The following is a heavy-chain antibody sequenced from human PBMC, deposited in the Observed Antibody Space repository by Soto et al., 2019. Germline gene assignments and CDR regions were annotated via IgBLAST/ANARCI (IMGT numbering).Heavy chain of an antibody. V-gene: IGHV4-34*01. CDR1: GGSFSGYY. CDR3: ASGIRRYCSGGSCYSGHGARIGMYV. D-gene: IGHD2-15*01. J-gene: IGHJ6*02. CDR2: INHSGST. Sequence: PSETLSLTCAVYGGSFSGYYWSWVRQPPGKGLEWIGEINHSGSTNYNPSLKSRVTISVDTSKNQFSLKLSSVTAADTAVYYYASGIRRYCSGGSCYSGHGARIGMYVWGQGTTVTVSS.